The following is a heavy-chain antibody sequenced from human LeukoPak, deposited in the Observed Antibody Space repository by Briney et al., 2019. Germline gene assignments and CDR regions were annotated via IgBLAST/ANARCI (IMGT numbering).Heavy chain of an antibody. CDR2: INWNGGST. CDR3: ARDGLTYYYGSGSLDY. V-gene: IGHV3-20*04. Sequence: GGSLRLSCAASGFTFDDYGMSWVRQAPGKGLGWVSGINWNGGSTGYADSVKGRFTISRDNAKNSLYLRMNSLRAEDTALYYCARDGLTYYYGSGSLDYWGQGTLVTVSS. CDR1: GFTFDDYG. J-gene: IGHJ4*02. D-gene: IGHD3-10*01.